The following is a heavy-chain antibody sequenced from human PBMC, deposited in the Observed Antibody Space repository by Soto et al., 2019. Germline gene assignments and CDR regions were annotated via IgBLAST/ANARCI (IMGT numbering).Heavy chain of an antibody. V-gene: IGHV3-21*01. CDR2: ISSSSSYI. J-gene: IGHJ5*02. Sequence: EVQLVESGGGLVKPGGSLRLSCAASGFSFSSYSMNWVRQAPGKGLEWVSSISSSSSYIYYAYSVKGRFTISRDNANNSLYLQINSLRAEDTDVYYCARGDITPTQESLVDHWCEGRLVTVST. CDR3: ARGDITPTQESLVDH. CDR1: GFSFSSYS. D-gene: IGHD1-20*01.